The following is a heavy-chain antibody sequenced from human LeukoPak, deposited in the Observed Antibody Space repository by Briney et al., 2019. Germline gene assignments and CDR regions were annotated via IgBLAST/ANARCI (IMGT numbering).Heavy chain of an antibody. CDR3: ARTRILFFDL. Sequence: KPSETLSLTCSGSGDSINSSSYYWAWIRQPPGKGLEWIGSIYYTGSTHYSPSLKTRATISLDTSKNQFSLKVTSVTAADTALYYCARTRILFFDLWGRGTLVTVSS. CDR2: IYYTGST. CDR1: GDSINSSSYY. J-gene: IGHJ2*01. V-gene: IGHV4-39*01.